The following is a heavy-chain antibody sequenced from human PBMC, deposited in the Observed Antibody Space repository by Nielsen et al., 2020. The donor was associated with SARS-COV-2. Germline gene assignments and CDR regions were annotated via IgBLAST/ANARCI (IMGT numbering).Heavy chain of an antibody. V-gene: IGHV3-9*01. CDR3: AKDIDGAGTGEIDY. CDR2: ISWNSGSI. D-gene: IGHD6-19*01. J-gene: IGHJ4*02. Sequence: SLKISCAASGFTFDDYAMHWVRQAPGKGLEWVSGISWNSGSIGYADSVKGRFTISRDNAKNSLYLQMNSLRAEDTALYYCAKDIDGAGTGEIDYWGQGTLVTVSS. CDR1: GFTFDDYA.